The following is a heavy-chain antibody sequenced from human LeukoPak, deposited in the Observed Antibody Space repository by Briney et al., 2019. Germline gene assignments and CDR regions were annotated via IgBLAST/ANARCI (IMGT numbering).Heavy chain of an antibody. CDR2: INPNSGDR. V-gene: IGHV1-2*02. CDR1: GYTFIEYY. J-gene: IGHJ6*04. D-gene: IGHD2-2*01. Sequence: ASVKVSCTASGYTFIEYYIHWVRQAPGPGLEWMGWINPNSGDRKYAQKFQGRLTLTRDTSISTAYMELSSLRSDDTAVYYCARWPAVVDVDVWGKGTTVTVSS. CDR3: ARWPAVVDVDV.